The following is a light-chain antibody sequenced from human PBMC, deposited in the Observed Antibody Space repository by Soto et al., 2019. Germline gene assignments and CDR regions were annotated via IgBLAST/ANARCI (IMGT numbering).Light chain of an antibody. Sequence: EVVLTQSPATLSVSPGERATISCRASQSVSTNLAWYQQRPGQAPRLLIYGASARATGIPDRFSGSGAGTEFTLTISSLQSEYFAVYYCHQYNNWRTFGQGTRLEIK. CDR2: GAS. V-gene: IGKV3-15*01. CDR3: HQYNNWRT. J-gene: IGKJ5*01. CDR1: QSVSTN.